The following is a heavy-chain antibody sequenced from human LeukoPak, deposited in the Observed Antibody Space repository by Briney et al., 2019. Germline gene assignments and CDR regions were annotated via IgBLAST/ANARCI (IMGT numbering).Heavy chain of an antibody. Sequence: GGSLRLSCAASGFVFTTYWMHWVRQAPGKGLVWVARINIDGSSTYYADSVKGRFTISRDNSKNTLYLQMNSLRAEDTAVYYCARDKGSNGYDFWSGKDYWGQGTLVTVSS. CDR3: ARDKGSNGYDFWSGKDY. J-gene: IGHJ4*02. D-gene: IGHD3-3*01. CDR1: GFVFTTYW. CDR2: INIDGSST. V-gene: IGHV3-74*01.